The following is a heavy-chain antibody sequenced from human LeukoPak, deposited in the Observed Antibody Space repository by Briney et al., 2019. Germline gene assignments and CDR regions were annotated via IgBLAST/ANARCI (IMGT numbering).Heavy chain of an antibody. J-gene: IGHJ4*02. Sequence: PSETLSLTCTVSGDSISSYYWNWIRQPPGKGLEWIRYIYYTGSTNYNPSLKSRVTISVDTSKNQFSLKLSSVTAADTAVYYCARYSGSSYVFDYWGQGTLVTVSS. CDR1: GDSISSYY. V-gene: IGHV4-59*01. CDR2: IYYTGST. D-gene: IGHD1-26*01. CDR3: ARYSGSSYVFDY.